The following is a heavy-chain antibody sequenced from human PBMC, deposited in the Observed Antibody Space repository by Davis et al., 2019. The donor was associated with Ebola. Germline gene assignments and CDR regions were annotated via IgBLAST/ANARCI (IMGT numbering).Heavy chain of an antibody. CDR2: ISSGGNDK. D-gene: IGHD5-24*01. CDR1: GFNFRRSG. V-gene: IGHV3-33*01. Sequence: GGSLRLSCATSGFNFRRSGMHWVRQAPGKGLEWLTFISSGGNDKYYADSVKGRFTISRDDSENTLYLQMNSLTVADTAVFYCARDGPNYNLDYWGQGTLVTVSS. CDR3: ARDGPNYNLDY. J-gene: IGHJ4*02.